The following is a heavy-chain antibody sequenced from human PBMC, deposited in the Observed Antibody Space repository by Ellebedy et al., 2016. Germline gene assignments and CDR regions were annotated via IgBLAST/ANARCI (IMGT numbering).Heavy chain of an antibody. Sequence: ASVKVSXXASGYTFTSYGISWVRQAPGQGLEWMGWISAYNGNTNYAQKLQGRVTMTTDTSTSTAYMELRSLRSDDTAVYYCARRSYYDFWSGYYIGTYYFDYWGQGTLVTVSS. CDR3: ARRSYYDFWSGYYIGTYYFDY. CDR1: GYTFTSYG. D-gene: IGHD3-3*01. J-gene: IGHJ4*02. CDR2: ISAYNGNT. V-gene: IGHV1-18*01.